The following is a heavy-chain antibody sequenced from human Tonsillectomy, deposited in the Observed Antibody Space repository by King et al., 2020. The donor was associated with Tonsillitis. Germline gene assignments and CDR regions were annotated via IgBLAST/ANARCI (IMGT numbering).Heavy chain of an antibody. Sequence: VQLVESGAGVKKPGESLKISCKGSGYSFTSYWISWVRQTPGKGLEWMGTIDPSYSYINYSPSFRGHVTISTHNSISTAYLQWSSLKASDTAMYYCASTYSGYNSPLVDYWGQGTLVTVSS. V-gene: IGHV5-10-1*03. CDR3: ASTYSGYNSPLVDY. CDR2: IDPSYSYI. CDR1: GYSFTSYW. J-gene: IGHJ4*02. D-gene: IGHD5-12*01.